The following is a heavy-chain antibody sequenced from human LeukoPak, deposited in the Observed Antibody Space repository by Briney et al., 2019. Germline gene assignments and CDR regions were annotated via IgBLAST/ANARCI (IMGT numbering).Heavy chain of an antibody. CDR1: GGSVINTNW. D-gene: IGHD3-3*01. J-gene: IGHJ4*02. CDR2: VHLDGRT. CDR3: AREGGFYRPLDY. V-gene: IGHV4-4*02. Sequence: SETLSLTCGVSGGSVINTNWWTWVRQPPGKGLEWIGEVHLDGRTNYNPSLESRLTMSVDVSENQISLKLTSVTAADTAVYYCAREGGFYRPLDYSGQGTLVTVSS.